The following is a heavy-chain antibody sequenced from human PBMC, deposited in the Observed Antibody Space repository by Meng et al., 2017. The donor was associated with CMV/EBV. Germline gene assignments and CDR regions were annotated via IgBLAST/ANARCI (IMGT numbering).Heavy chain of an antibody. D-gene: IGHD3-9*01. V-gene: IGHV1-69*05. CDR1: GYTFTSYD. Sequence: SVKVSCKASGYTFTSYDINWVRQATGQGLEWMGGIIPIFGTANYAQKFQGRVTITTDESTSTAYMELSSLRSEDTAVYYCARPYYDILTDYYYYYGMDVWGQGTTVTVSS. CDR3: ARPYYDILTDYYYYYGMDV. CDR2: IIPIFGTA. J-gene: IGHJ6*02.